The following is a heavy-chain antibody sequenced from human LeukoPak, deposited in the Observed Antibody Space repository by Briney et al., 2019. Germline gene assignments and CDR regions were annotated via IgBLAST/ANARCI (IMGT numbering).Heavy chain of an antibody. Sequence: PGGSLRLSCAASGFTFSSYGMHWVRQAPGKGLEWVAVTWYDGSTKYYADSVKGRFTISRDNSKNTLSLEMNSLRAEDTAVYYCVPLTDGSVDQWGQGTLVTVSS. V-gene: IGHV3-33*01. CDR3: VPLTDGSVDQ. CDR1: GFTFSSYG. D-gene: IGHD3-10*01. CDR2: TWYDGSTK. J-gene: IGHJ4*02.